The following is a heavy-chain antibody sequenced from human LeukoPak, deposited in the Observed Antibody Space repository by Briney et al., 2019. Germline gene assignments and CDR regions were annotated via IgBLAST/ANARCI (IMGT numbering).Heavy chain of an antibody. CDR3: AKGHQQKTSGRVFDY. Sequence: ASVKVSCKASGGTFSSYAISWVRQAPGQGLEWMGGIIPIFGTANYAQKFQGRVTITADESTSTAYMELSSLRAEDTAVYYCAKGHQQKTSGRVFDYWGQGTLVTVSS. CDR1: GGTFSSYA. J-gene: IGHJ4*02. CDR2: IIPIFGTA. V-gene: IGHV1-69*01. D-gene: IGHD6-13*01.